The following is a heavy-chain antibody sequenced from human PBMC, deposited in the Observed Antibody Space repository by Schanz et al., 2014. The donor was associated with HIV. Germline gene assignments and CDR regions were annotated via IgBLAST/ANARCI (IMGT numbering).Heavy chain of an antibody. CDR2: ISHDGSKK. J-gene: IGHJ4*02. Sequence: QVQLVESGGGVVQTGRSLRLSCAASGFTFSSYGMYWVRQAPGKGLEWVAVISHDGSKKYYADSVRGRITISRDNSKNTLYLQMNSLRADDTAVYYCAKGWRGYSISSLVDYWGQGSLVTVSS. D-gene: IGHD6-6*01. CDR3: AKGWRGYSISSLVDY. CDR1: GFTFSSYG. V-gene: IGHV3-30*18.